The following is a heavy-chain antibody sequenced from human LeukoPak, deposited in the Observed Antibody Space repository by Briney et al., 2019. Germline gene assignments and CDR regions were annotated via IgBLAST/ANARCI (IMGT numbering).Heavy chain of an antibody. V-gene: IGHV1-2*02. CDR2: INPNSGGT. Sequence: ASVKVSCKASGYTFTGYYMHWVRQAPGQGLEWMGWINPNSGGTNYAQKFQGRVTMTRDTSTSTAYMELRSLRSDDTAVYYCARERVIGGFDYFDYWGQGTLVTVSS. J-gene: IGHJ4*02. D-gene: IGHD2-21*01. CDR1: GYTFTGYY. CDR3: ARERVIGGFDYFDY.